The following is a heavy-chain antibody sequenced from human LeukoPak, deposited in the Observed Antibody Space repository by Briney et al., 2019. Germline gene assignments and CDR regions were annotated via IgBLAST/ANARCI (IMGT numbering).Heavy chain of an antibody. CDR2: IYYSGDT. J-gene: IGHJ4*02. Sequence: PSETLGLTCTVSGDSISNYYWTWIRQPPGKGLEWIGYIYYSGDTNYNPSLKSRVTISLDTSKNQFSLKLTSVTAADTAMYYCARRKAKTPNYFDYWGQGALVTVSS. V-gene: IGHV4-59*08. CDR1: GDSISNYY. CDR3: ARRKAKTPNYFDY.